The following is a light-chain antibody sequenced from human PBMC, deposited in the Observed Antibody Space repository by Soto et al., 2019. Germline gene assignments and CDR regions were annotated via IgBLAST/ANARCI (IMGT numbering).Light chain of an antibody. Sequence: DVVMTQSPLSLPVTLGHPASISCRSSQSLVYSDGNTYLNWFQQRPGQSPRRLIYKVSIRDSGVQEGLGGLGLGSYSTLKISGVEAKDVGISDGGHTTYWTRSFGQGTMLVVK. V-gene: IGKV2-30*01. CDR2: KVS. J-gene: IGKJ2*01. CDR1: QSLVYSDGNTY. CDR3: GHTTYWTRS.